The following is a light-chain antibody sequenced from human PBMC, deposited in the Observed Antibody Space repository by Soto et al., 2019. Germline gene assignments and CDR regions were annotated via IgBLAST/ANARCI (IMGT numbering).Light chain of an antibody. CDR3: QQYYSYPLT. CDR2: AAS. J-gene: IGKJ2*01. CDR1: QGISSY. Sequence: AIRMTQSPSSLSASTGDRVTITCRASQGISSYLAWYQQEPGKAPKLLIYAASTLQSGVPSRFSGSGSGTDFTLTISCLQSEDFATYYCQQYYSYPLTFGQGTKLEIK. V-gene: IGKV1-8*01.